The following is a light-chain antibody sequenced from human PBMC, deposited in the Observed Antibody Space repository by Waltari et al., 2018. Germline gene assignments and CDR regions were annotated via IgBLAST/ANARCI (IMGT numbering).Light chain of an antibody. Sequence: HSALTQPPSASGSPGQSVTISCTGTSSDVGGYDYVSWYQQHPGKAPKLIISEVTKRPSGVPDRFSGSKSGNTASLTGSGLQADDEADYYCSSFAGSNNDVFGTGTKVTVL. CDR3: SSFAGSNNDV. V-gene: IGLV2-8*01. CDR2: EVT. CDR1: SSDVGGYDY. J-gene: IGLJ1*01.